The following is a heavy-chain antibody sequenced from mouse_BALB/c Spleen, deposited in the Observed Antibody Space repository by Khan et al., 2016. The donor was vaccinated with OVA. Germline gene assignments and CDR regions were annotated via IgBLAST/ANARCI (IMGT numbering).Heavy chain of an antibody. CDR2: INTHSGVP. V-gene: IGHV9-4*02. Sequence: QVQLKESGPELKKPGETVRISCKASGYTFTTAGIQWVQKMPGKGLKWIGWINTHSGVPKYAEDFKGRIAFSLEISVRTAYLQITNLKNEDTATYFCARGGDAYYRNDGGAMEYWGQGTSVTVSS. D-gene: IGHD2-12*01. J-gene: IGHJ4*01. CDR3: ARGGDAYYRNDGGAMEY. CDR1: GYTFTTAG.